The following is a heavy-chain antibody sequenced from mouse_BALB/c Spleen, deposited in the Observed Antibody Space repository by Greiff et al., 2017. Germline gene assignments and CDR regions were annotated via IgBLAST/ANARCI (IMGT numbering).Heavy chain of an antibody. J-gene: IGHJ4*01. CDR1: GYTFTSYW. Sequence: VKLQESGAELAKPGASVKMSCKASGYTFTSYWMHWVKQRPGQGLEWIGYINPSTGYTEYNQKFKDKATLTADKSSSTAYMQLSSLTSEDSAVYYCARGYRYDLAMDYWGQGTSVTVSS. CDR2: INPSTGYT. D-gene: IGHD2-14*01. V-gene: IGHV1-7*01. CDR3: ARGYRYDLAMDY.